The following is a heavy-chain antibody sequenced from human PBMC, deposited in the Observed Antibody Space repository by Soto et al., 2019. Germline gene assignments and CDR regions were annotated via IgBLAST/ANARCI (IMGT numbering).Heavy chain of an antibody. CDR1: GFTFSSYA. Sequence: GGSLRLSCAASGFTFSSYAMSWVRQAPGKGLEWVSAISGSGGSTYYADSVKGRFTISRDNSKNTLYLQMNSLRAEDTAVYYCAKDDITFGGPHSEGGYWGQGTLVTVSS. V-gene: IGHV3-23*01. CDR2: ISGSGGST. CDR3: AKDDITFGGPHSEGGY. D-gene: IGHD3-16*01. J-gene: IGHJ4*02.